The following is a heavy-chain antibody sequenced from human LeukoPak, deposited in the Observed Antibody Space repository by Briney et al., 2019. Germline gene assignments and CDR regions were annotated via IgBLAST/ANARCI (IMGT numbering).Heavy chain of an antibody. D-gene: IGHD2-8*01. CDR1: GGSISSYY. CDR3: ARGKTCTNGVCYITFDY. V-gene: IGHV4-39*07. J-gene: IGHJ4*02. CDR2: IYYSGST. Sequence: PSETLSLTCTVSGGSISSYYWGWIRQPPGKGLEWIGSIYYSGSTYYNASLKSRVTISVDTSKNQFSLKLSSVTAADTAAYYCARGKTCTNGVCYITFDYWGQGTLVTVSS.